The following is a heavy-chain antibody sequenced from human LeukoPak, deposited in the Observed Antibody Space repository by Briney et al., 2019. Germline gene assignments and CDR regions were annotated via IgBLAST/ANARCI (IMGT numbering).Heavy chain of an antibody. Sequence: SETLSLTCAVYGGSFSGYYWSWIRQPPGKGLEWIGEINHSGSTNYNPSLKSRVTISVDTSKNQFSLKLSSVTAADTAVYYCASGYSYGLFDYWGQGTLVTVSS. J-gene: IGHJ4*02. CDR3: ASGYSYGLFDY. V-gene: IGHV4-34*01. CDR2: INHSGST. D-gene: IGHD5-18*01. CDR1: GGSFSGYY.